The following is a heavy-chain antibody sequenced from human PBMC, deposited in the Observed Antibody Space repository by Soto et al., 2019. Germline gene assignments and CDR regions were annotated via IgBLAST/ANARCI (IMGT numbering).Heavy chain of an antibody. J-gene: IGHJ5*02. CDR2: IISSSSYI. CDR1: GFTFSSYS. D-gene: IGHD3-3*01. CDR3: ARASNYDFWSGAKGRWYWFDP. Sequence: PGGSLRLSCAASGFTFSSYSMNWVRQAPGKGLEWVSSIISSSSYIYYADSVKGRFTISRDNAKNSLYLQMNSLRAEDTAVYYCARASNYDFWSGAKGRWYWFDPWGQGTLVTVSS. V-gene: IGHV3-21*01.